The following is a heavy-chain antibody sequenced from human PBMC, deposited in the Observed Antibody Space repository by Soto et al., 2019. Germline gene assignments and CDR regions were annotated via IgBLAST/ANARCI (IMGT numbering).Heavy chain of an antibody. V-gene: IGHV4-31*03. D-gene: IGHD5-18*01. J-gene: IGHJ4*02. Sequence: SETLSLTCTVSGGSVSSGGYYWSWIRQHPGKGLEWIGYIYYSGNTFYNPSLKSRATISVDTSKNQFSLKLSSVTAADTAVYYCARKKGYSYGPHYFDYWGQGTRVTVSS. CDR1: GGSVSSGGYY. CDR2: IYYSGNT. CDR3: ARKKGYSYGPHYFDY.